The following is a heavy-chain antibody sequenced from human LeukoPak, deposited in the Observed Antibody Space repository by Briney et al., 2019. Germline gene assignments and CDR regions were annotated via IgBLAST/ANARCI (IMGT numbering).Heavy chain of an antibody. J-gene: IGHJ6*03. D-gene: IGHD3-22*01. CDR1: GGAIISYY. CDR2: IHPTGNT. CDR3: ARLKFYDSTGYSPGYYMDV. V-gene: IGHV4-4*07. Sequence: PSETLSLTCSVSGGAIISYYWSWIRQPAGKGPEWIGRIHPTGNTDYNPSLKTRVTMSTDLPKKQFSLRLRSVTAADTAVYYCARLKFYDSTGYSPGYYMDVWGKGTAVTVSS.